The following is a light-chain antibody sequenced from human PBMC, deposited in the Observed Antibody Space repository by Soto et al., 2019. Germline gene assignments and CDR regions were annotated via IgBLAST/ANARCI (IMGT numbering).Light chain of an antibody. V-gene: IGKV3-20*01. CDR2: GAC. CDR1: QSVSSTF. J-gene: IGKJ4*02. CDR3: EQFVSSVT. Sequence: EIVLTQSPGSLSLSPGERATLSCRASQSVSSTFVAWHQQRPGQAPSLLMYGACSRATGIADRFSGSGSGTDLTLNISRLDPVEFALYYGEQFVSSVTFGAGTQVEIK.